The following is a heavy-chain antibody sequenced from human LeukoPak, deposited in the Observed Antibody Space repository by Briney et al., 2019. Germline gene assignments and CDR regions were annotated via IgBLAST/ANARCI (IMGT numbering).Heavy chain of an antibody. V-gene: IGHV1-18*01. CDR3: AREKDYYGSGSYLN. Sequence: GASVKASCKASGYTFTSYGISWVPQAPGQGLEWMGWISAYNGNTNYAQKLQGRVTMTTDTSTSTAYMELRSLRSDDTAVYYCAREKDYYGSGSYLNWGQGTLLTVSS. CDR2: ISAYNGNT. CDR1: GYTFTSYG. D-gene: IGHD3-10*01. J-gene: IGHJ4*02.